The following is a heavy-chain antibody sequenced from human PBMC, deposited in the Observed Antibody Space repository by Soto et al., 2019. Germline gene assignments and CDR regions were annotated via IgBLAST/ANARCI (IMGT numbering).Heavy chain of an antibody. V-gene: IGHV1-2*02. CDR1: GYTFTGYY. Sequence: ASVKVSCKASGYTFTGYYMHWVRQAPGQGLEWMGWINPNSGGTNYAQKFQGRVTMTRDTSISTAYMELSRLRSDDTAVYYCARDNYSKYGAGPDYYGMDVWGQGTTVTVSS. CDR3: ARDNYSKYGAGPDYYGMDV. D-gene: IGHD4-4*01. CDR2: INPNSGGT. J-gene: IGHJ6*02.